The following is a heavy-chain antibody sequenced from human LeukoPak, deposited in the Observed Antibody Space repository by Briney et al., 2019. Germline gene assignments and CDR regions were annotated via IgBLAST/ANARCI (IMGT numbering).Heavy chain of an antibody. V-gene: IGHV3-53*01. CDR3: AKVLRYFLGAPDY. Sequence: PGGSLRLSCAASGFTVSSNYMSWVRQAPGKGLEWVSVIYSGGSTYYADSVKGRFTISRDNSKNTLYLQMNSLRAEDTAVYYCAKVLRYFLGAPDYWGQGTLVTVSS. D-gene: IGHD3-9*01. CDR2: IYSGGST. CDR1: GFTVSSNY. J-gene: IGHJ4*02.